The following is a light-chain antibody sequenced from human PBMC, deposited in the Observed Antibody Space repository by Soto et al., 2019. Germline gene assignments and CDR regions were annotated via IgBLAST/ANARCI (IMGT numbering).Light chain of an antibody. CDR1: SSDVGGYIY. CDR2: EVS. V-gene: IGLV2-8*01. CDR3: CSFAGSYYV. Sequence: QSALTQPPSASGSPGQSVTISCTGTSSDVGGYIYVSWYQHHPGKAPKLMIYEVSKRPSGVPDRFSGSKSGNTASLTVSGLQAEDEADYYCCSFAGSYYVFGTGTKLTVL. J-gene: IGLJ1*01.